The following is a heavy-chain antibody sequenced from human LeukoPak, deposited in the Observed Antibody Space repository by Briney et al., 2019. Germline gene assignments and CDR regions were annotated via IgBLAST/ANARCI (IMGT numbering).Heavy chain of an antibody. CDR2: ISPNNNDT. D-gene: IGHD6-13*01. CDR3: ARLASSSWPLYYYYGMDV. V-gene: IGHV1-18*04. Sequence: ASVKVSCKASGYTFSSHDISWVRQAPGQGLEWMGWISPNNNDTDYAQKVQGRVTMTTDTSTSTAYMELRSLRSDDTAVYYCARLASSSWPLYYYYGMDVWGQGTTVTVSS. CDR1: GYTFSSHD. J-gene: IGHJ6*02.